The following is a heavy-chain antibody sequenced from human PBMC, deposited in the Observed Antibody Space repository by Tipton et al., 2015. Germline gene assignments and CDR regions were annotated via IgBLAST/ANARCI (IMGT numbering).Heavy chain of an antibody. CDR2: IRSDGSSA. CDR1: GFTFSNSW. CDR3: ARDHGGNTDY. D-gene: IGHD4-23*01. J-gene: IGHJ4*02. Sequence: SLRLSCAASGFTFSNSWMHWVRQAPGKGLVWVSRIRSDGSSANYADSVKGRFTISRDNSKNTLYLQMNSLRAEDTAVYYCARDHGGNTDYWGQGTLVTVSS. V-gene: IGHV3-74*01.